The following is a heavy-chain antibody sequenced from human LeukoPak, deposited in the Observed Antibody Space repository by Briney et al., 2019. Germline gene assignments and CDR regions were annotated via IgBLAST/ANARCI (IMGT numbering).Heavy chain of an antibody. Sequence: SETLSLTCAVYGGSFSGYYWSWIRQPPGKGLEWIGQINHSGSTNYNPSLKSRVTISVDTSKNQFSLKLSSVTAADTAVYYCARHQQGSMAYFDYWGQGTLVTVSS. V-gene: IGHV4-34*01. J-gene: IGHJ4*02. CDR1: GGSFSGYY. CDR3: ARHQQGSMAYFDY. CDR2: INHSGST. D-gene: IGHD6-6*01.